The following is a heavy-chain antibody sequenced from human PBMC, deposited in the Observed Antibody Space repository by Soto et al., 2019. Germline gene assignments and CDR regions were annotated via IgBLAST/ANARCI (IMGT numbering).Heavy chain of an antibody. J-gene: IGHJ6*02. Sequence: QVQLVQSGAEVKKPGSSVKVSCKASGGTFSSYTISWVRQAPGQGLEWMGRIIPILGIANYAQKFQGRVTMTADKSTSTAYMELSSLRSEDTAVYYCARGQQLSYYYYGMDVWGQGTTVTVSS. CDR1: GGTFSSYT. CDR3: ARGQQLSYYYYGMDV. V-gene: IGHV1-69*02. CDR2: IIPILGIA. D-gene: IGHD6-13*01.